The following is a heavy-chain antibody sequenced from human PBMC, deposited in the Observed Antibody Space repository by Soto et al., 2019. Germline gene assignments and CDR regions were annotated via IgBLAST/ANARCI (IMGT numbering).Heavy chain of an antibody. CDR1: ADSFSSYG. CDR2: IIPIFGTT. D-gene: IGHD3-3*01. J-gene: IGHJ4*02. Sequence: QVQLVQSGAEVKETGSAVKVSCKAPADSFSSYGISWVRQATGQGLEWMGGIIPIFGTTNYAEKFQGRVTITADESTNTAYMELSSLRSEDTALYYCARVFPDGWVEPGVVRGYLDTWGRGTLVTVSS. CDR3: ARVFPDGWVEPGVVRGYLDT. V-gene: IGHV1-69*01.